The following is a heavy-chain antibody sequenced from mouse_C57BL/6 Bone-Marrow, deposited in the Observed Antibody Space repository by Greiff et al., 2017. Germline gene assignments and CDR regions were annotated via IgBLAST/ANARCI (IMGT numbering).Heavy chain of an antibody. CDR2: IDPSDSYT. D-gene: IGHD3-2*02. V-gene: IGHV1-69*01. Sequence: QVQLQQPGAELVMPGASVKLSCKASGYTFTSYWMHWVKQRPGQGLEWIGEIDPSDSYTNYNQKFKGKSTLTVDKSSSTAYMQLSSLTSEDSAVYYCARGGAQATDYWGQGTTLTVSS. CDR1: GYTFTSYW. CDR3: ARGGAQATDY. J-gene: IGHJ2*01.